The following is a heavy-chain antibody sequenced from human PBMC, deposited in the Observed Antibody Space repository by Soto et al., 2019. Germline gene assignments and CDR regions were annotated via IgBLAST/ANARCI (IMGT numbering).Heavy chain of an antibody. CDR2: ISLYSDGT. CDR1: GYTLSNYG. CDR3: ARVVPGAEAWFGP. Sequence: ASVEVTCKACGYTLSNYGMSWVRQAPGQPLKWLGWISLYSDGTNYAQKFQGRVSMTTDTSTTTAYMELRSLRSDDTAVYYCARVVPGAEAWFGPWGQGTLVNVSS. V-gene: IGHV1-18*01. D-gene: IGHD2-2*01. J-gene: IGHJ5*02.